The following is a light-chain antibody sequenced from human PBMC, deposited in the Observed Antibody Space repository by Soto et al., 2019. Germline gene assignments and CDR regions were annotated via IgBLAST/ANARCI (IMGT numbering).Light chain of an antibody. CDR3: QQYNSYWT. V-gene: IGKV3-20*01. CDR2: GAS. Sequence: EIVLTQSPGTLSLSPGERATLSCRASQSVSSRSLAWYQQKPGQAPRLLISGASSRAADIPDRFSGSGSGTDFTLTISSLQPDDFATYYCQQYNSYWTFGQGTKVEIK. J-gene: IGKJ1*01. CDR1: QSVSSRS.